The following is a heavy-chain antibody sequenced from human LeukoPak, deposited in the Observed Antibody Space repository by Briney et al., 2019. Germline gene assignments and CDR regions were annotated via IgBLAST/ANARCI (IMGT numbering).Heavy chain of an antibody. V-gene: IGHV4-38-2*01. CDR2: IFHSGKT. CDR1: GYSISSGYY. D-gene: IGHD2-21*01. J-gene: IGHJ1*01. CDR3: ARGDIPDF. Sequence: SEILSLTCGVSGYSISSGYYWGWIRQSPGKGLEWIGSIFHSGKTYYNLSLKSRVTISVDTSKNQFSLKLSSVTAADTAVYYCARGDIPDFWGQGTLVTVSS.